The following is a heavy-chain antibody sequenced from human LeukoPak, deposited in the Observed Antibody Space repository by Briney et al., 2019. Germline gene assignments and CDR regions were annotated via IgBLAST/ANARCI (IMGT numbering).Heavy chain of an antibody. Sequence: PGGSLRLSCAASGFTFSRYWMHWVRQVPGKGLEWVSRLNEDWRTTTYADPVQGRFTIYRDNSKNTLYLQMNSLRAEDTALYYCARDLGGIAGSWGQGALVTVSS. V-gene: IGHV3-74*01. CDR3: ARDLGGIAGS. CDR1: GFTFSRYW. D-gene: IGHD1-26*01. J-gene: IGHJ1*01. CDR2: LNEDWRTT.